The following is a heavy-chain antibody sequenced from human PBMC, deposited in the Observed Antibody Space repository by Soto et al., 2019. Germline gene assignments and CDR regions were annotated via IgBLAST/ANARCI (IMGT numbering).Heavy chain of an antibody. Sequence: GGSLRLSCTVSGFAFNNYGINWVRQAPGKGLEWVSSISKSDYTYYSDSVTGRFTISRDNAKNSVSLQMNTLRVEDTAVYYCAREDSIIIPAVSDFWGQGTLVTVSS. CDR3: AREDSIIIPAVSDF. D-gene: IGHD2-2*01. CDR1: GFAFNNYG. CDR2: ISKSDYT. V-gene: IGHV3-21*01. J-gene: IGHJ4*02.